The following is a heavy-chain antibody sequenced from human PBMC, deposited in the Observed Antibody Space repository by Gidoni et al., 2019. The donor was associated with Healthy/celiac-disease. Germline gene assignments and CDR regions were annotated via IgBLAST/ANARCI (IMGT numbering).Heavy chain of an antibody. V-gene: IGHV3-48*03. CDR2: ISSSGSTI. D-gene: IGHD5-18*01. J-gene: IGHJ6*02. CDR1: GFTFSSYE. CDR3: ARVRGFGGYSYGHARYYYYGMDV. Sequence: EVQLVESGGGLVQPGGSLRLSCAASGFTFSSYEMNWVRQAPGKGLEWVSYISSSGSTIYYADSVKGRFTISRDNAKNSLYLQMNSLRAEDTAVYYCARVRGFGGYSYGHARYYYYGMDVWGQGTTVTVSS.